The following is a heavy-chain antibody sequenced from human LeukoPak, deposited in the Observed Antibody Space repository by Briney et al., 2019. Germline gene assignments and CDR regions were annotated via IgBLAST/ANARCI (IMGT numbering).Heavy chain of an antibody. CDR1: GGSISGYY. CDR2: INHSGST. J-gene: IGHJ6*03. V-gene: IGHV4-34*01. Sequence: PSETLSLTCTVSGGSISGYYWSWIRQPPGKGLEWIGEINHSGSTNYNPSLKSRVTISVDTSKNRFSLKLRSVTAADTAVYYCARTTTVRGTYYMDVWGKGTTVTVSS. CDR3: ARTTTVRGTYYMDV. D-gene: IGHD3-10*01.